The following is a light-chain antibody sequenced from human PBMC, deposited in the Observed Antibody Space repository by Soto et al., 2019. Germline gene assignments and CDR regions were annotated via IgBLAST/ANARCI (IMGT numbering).Light chain of an antibody. CDR3: LQGTHWPPYP. CDR1: QRLVYSDGHTY. Sequence: DVVMTPSPLPLPVTLGQPASISCRSTQRLVYSDGHTYLNWFQQRPGQSPRRLIYRVSNRVSGVADRFSGSGSGTDFTLKISRMQAADVGVYYCLQGTHWPPYPFGEGTKLEIK. V-gene: IGKV2-30*01. J-gene: IGKJ2*01. CDR2: RVS.